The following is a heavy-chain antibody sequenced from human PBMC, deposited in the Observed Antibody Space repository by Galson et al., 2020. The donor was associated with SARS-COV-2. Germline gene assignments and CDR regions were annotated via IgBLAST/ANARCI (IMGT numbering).Heavy chain of an antibody. Sequence: SETLSLTCTVSGGSISSGGYYWSWIRQHPGKGLEWIGYIYYSGSTYYNPSLKSRLNILADTSKNQFSLKLSSVTAADTAVYYCARGQISTIFGVVSSPLDYWGLGTLVTVSS. CDR2: IYYSGST. D-gene: IGHD3-3*01. CDR1: GGSISSGGYY. V-gene: IGHV4-31*03. CDR3: ARGQISTIFGVVSSPLDY. J-gene: IGHJ4*02.